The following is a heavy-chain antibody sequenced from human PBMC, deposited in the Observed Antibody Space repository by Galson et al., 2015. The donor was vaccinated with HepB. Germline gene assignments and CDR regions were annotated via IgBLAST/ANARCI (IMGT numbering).Heavy chain of an antibody. CDR2: ISAYNGKT. CDR3: ARDRVGTPVADNYYNYYMDV. J-gene: IGHJ6*03. Sequence: SVKVSCKASGYAFSSYGFSWVRQAPGQGLEWMGWISAYNGKTIYAQSLQGRVTMTTDTSTSTAYMELSSLRSDDTAVYYCARDRVGTPVADNYYNYYMDVWGKGTTVTVSS. D-gene: IGHD6-19*01. V-gene: IGHV1-18*01. CDR1: GYAFSSYG.